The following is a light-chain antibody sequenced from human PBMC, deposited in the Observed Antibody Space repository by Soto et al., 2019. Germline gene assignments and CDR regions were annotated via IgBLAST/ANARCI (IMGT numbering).Light chain of an antibody. CDR3: NSYTSSSTYV. CDR2: DVT. CDR1: SSDVGGFNY. Sequence: QSALTQPASVSGSPGQSITISCTGTSSDVGGFNYVSWYQQHPGKAPKLMIYDVTNRPSGVSYRFSGSKSGNTASLTISGRQAEDEADYYCNSYTSSSTYVFGTGTKLTV. V-gene: IGLV2-14*03. J-gene: IGLJ1*01.